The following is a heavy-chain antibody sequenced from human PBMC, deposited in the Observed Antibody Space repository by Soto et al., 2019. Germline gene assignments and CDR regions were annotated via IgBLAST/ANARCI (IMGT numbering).Heavy chain of an antibody. V-gene: IGHV3-15*07. Sequence: EVQLVESGGDLVKPGGSLRLSCAASGFTFTHAWLHWVRQAPGKGLEMDARIKNNGGATDYAPFVKGRFTISRDDSEDTVYLQMSSLRTDDTAIYYCTADLGPAYSSNNWLDPWGQGTLVTVS. CDR3: TADLGPAYSSNNWLDP. CDR2: IKNNGGAT. D-gene: IGHD6-13*01. CDR1: GFTFTHAW. J-gene: IGHJ5*02.